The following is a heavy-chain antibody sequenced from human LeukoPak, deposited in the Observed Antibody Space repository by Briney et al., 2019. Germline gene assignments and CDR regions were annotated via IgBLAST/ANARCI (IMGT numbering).Heavy chain of an antibody. D-gene: IGHD3-3*01. CDR3: AKDRGQYYDFWSGYYSSYYGMDV. CDR2: IKGDASEK. J-gene: IGHJ6*02. V-gene: IGHV3-7*03. CDR1: GFNINNYW. Sequence: GGSLRLSCAVSGFNINNYWMTWYRQAPGKGLECVAHIKGDASEKYYVDSVKGRFTISRDNSKNTLYLQMNSLRAEDTAVYYCAKDRGQYYDFWSGYYSSYYGMDVWGQGTTVTVSS.